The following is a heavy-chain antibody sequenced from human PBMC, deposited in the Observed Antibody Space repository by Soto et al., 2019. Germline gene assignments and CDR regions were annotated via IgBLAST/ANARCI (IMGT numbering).Heavy chain of an antibody. V-gene: IGHV3-7*01. Sequence: EVQLVESGGGLVQPGGSLRLSCAVSGFTFSNYWMSWVRQAPGEGLEWVANINQDGSEMYYVDSVEGRFTISRDNAKNSLYLQMNILRVEDTAVYYCARDATHQSNDYWGQGTLVTVSS. CDR3: ARDATHQSNDY. J-gene: IGHJ4*02. CDR2: INQDGSEM. CDR1: GFTFSNYW. D-gene: IGHD2-15*01.